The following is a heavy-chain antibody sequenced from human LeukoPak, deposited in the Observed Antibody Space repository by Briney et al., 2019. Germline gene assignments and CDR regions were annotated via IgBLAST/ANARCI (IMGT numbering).Heavy chain of an antibody. Sequence: ASVKVSCKASGGTFSSYAISWVRQAPGQGLEWMGGIIPIFGTANYAQKFQGRVTITADKSTSTAYMELSSLRSEDTGVYYCAAEIFGVVIIKPYLYWGQGTLVTVSS. V-gene: IGHV1-69*06. CDR1: GGTFSSYA. CDR3: AAEIFGVVIIKPYLY. J-gene: IGHJ4*02. D-gene: IGHD3-3*01. CDR2: IIPIFGTA.